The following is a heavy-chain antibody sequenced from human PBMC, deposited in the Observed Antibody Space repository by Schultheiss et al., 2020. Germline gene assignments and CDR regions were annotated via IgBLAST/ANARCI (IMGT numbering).Heavy chain of an antibody. D-gene: IGHD3-16*01. CDR1: GGSISSSSYY. CDR2: IYYSGST. V-gene: IGHV4-39*02. CDR3: AKDLRIMITFGGVMHG. J-gene: IGHJ3*01. Sequence: SETLSLTCTVSGGSISSSSYYWGWIRQPPGKGLEWIGSIYYSGSTYYNPSLKSRVTISVDTSKNQFSLKLSSVTAADTAVYYCAKDLRIMITFGGVMHGGGQGTMVTVSS.